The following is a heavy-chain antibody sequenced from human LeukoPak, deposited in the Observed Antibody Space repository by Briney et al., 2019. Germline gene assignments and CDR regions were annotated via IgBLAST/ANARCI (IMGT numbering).Heavy chain of an antibody. CDR2: IKTDGSST. CDR3: TRDLLVGATPGDY. D-gene: IGHD1-26*01. CDR1: GFTFSNYW. J-gene: IGHJ4*02. Sequence: GGSLRLSCAASGFTFSNYWMHWVRQAPGKGLVWVSRIKTDGSSTSYAEYVKGRFTISRDNAKNTLYLQLNSLRVDDTAIYCCTRDLLVGATPGDYWGQGTLVTVSS. V-gene: IGHV3-74*01.